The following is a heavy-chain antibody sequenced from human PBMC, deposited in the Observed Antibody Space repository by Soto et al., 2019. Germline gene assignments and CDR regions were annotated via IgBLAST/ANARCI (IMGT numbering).Heavy chain of an antibody. D-gene: IGHD5-12*01. CDR1: GFTLSSYW. J-gene: IGHJ1*01. V-gene: IGHV3-74*03. CDR2: ISTDGSKT. CDR3: ARGLGHGGSYFEH. Sequence: EVQLVESGGGLVQPGGSLRLSCVASGFTLSSYWMYWVRQVPGKGLLWVSRISTDGSKTEYADSVKGRFTISRDNDKSAMYLQMDSLRVEDMGVYYCARGLGHGGSYFEHWGQGTLVTVSS.